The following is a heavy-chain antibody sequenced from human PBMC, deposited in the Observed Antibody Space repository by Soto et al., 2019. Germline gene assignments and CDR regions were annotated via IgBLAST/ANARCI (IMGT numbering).Heavy chain of an antibody. V-gene: IGHV1-8*01. Sequence: QVQLVQSGAEVKKPGASVKVSCKASGYTFTSYDINWVRQATGQGLEWMGWMNPNSGNTGYAQKFQGRVTMTRNTSISTAYMELSSLRSEDTAVYYCARSPIVVVPAALYYYGMDVWGQGTTVTVSS. J-gene: IGHJ6*02. CDR1: GYTFTSYD. CDR2: MNPNSGNT. D-gene: IGHD2-2*01. CDR3: ARSPIVVVPAALYYYGMDV.